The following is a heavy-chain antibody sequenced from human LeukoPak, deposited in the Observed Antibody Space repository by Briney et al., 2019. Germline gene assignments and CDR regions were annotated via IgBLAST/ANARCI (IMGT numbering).Heavy chain of an antibody. D-gene: IGHD5-12*01. Sequence: GGSLRLSCAGSAFTFSSYSMNWVRQAPGKGLEWVSSISTSSSYIYSADSVKGRFTISRDNARNSLYLQMNSLRAEDTAVYYCARGSQRVASQDNWFDPWGQGTLVTVSS. CDR2: ISTSSSYI. V-gene: IGHV3-21*01. CDR3: ARGSQRVASQDNWFDP. CDR1: AFTFSSYS. J-gene: IGHJ5*02.